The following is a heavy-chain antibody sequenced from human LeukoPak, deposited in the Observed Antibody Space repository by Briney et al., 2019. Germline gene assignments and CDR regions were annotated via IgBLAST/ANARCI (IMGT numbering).Heavy chain of an antibody. D-gene: IGHD4-17*01. V-gene: IGHV1-18*01. CDR2: ISSYNGNT. CDR3: ARDGTTVTTISPKYYYYYMDV. CDR1: GYTFTSYG. J-gene: IGHJ6*03. Sequence: ASVKVSCKASGYTFTSYGISWVRQAPGQGLEWMGWISSYNGNTNYAQKLQGRVTMTTDTSTSTAYMELRSLRSDDTAMYYCARDGTTVTTISPKYYYYYMDVWGKGTTVTVSS.